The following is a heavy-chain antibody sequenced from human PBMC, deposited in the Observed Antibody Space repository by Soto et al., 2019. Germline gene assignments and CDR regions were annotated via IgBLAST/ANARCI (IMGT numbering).Heavy chain of an antibody. J-gene: IGHJ6*02. Sequence: SVKVSCKASGGTFSSYAISWVRQAPGQGLEWMGGIIPIFGTANYAQKFQGRVTITADESTSTAYMELSSLRSEDTAVYYCAGWVIGDYYDSSGYYYYYGMDVWG. CDR1: GGTFSSYA. V-gene: IGHV1-69*13. D-gene: IGHD3-22*01. CDR2: IIPIFGTA. CDR3: AGWVIGDYYDSSGYYYYYGMDV.